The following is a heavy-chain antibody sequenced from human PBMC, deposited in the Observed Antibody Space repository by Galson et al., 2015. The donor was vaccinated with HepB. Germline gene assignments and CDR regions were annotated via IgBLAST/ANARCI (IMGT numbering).Heavy chain of an antibody. V-gene: IGHV3-30-3*01. Sequence: SLRLSCAASGFHLSTYAMHWVRQAPGKGLEWVAVLAYDGSNKYYADSVKGRFTISRDNSKNTLYLQMNSLRAEDTAVYYCARVEGNDYGDYGLYWGQGTLVTVSS. D-gene: IGHD4-17*01. J-gene: IGHJ4*02. CDR3: ARVEGNDYGDYGLY. CDR1: GFHLSTYA. CDR2: LAYDGSNK.